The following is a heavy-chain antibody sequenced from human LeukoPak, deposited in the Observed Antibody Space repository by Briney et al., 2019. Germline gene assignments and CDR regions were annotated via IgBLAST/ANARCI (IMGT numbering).Heavy chain of an antibody. D-gene: IGHD6-19*01. V-gene: IGHV4-59*01. CDR1: GGSISSYY. CDR3: ARTQEQWLVGYYYYYMDV. J-gene: IGHJ6*03. Sequence: SETLSLTCTVSGGSISSYYWSWIRQPPGKGLEWIGYIYYSGSTNYNPSLKSRVTISVDTSKNQFSLKLSSVTAADTAVYYCARTQEQWLVGYYYYYMDVWGKGTTVTISS. CDR2: IYYSGST.